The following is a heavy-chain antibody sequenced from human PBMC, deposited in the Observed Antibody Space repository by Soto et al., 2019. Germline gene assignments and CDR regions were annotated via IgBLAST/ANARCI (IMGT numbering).Heavy chain of an antibody. D-gene: IGHD7-27*01. V-gene: IGHV3-21*01. J-gene: IGHJ4*02. Sequence: GGSLRLSCGASGFPFSTYSMNRVRQAPGKGLEWVSSISSSSTYIYYADSVKGRFTISRDNAKNSLYLQMNSLSAEDPALYYCARYWGSNANFDSWGQGT. CDR1: GFPFSTYS. CDR3: ARYWGSNANFDS. CDR2: ISSSSTYI.